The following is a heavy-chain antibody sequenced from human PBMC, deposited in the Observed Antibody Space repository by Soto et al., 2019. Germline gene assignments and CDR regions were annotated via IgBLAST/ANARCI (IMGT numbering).Heavy chain of an antibody. V-gene: IGHV4-59*01. J-gene: IGHJ4*02. CDR2: IYYSVTT. D-gene: IGHD3-22*01. CDR3: ARGPTYYYDSSGYYLFDY. CDR1: GGSISSYY. Sequence: SETLSLTCTVSGGSISSYYWSWIRQPPGKGLEWIGYIYYSVTTNYNPSLKSRVTISVDTSKNQFSLKLSSVTAADTAVYYCARGPTYYYDSSGYYLFDYWGQGTLVTVSS.